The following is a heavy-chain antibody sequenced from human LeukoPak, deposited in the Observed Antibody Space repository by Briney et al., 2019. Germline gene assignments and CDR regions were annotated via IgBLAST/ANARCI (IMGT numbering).Heavy chain of an antibody. J-gene: IGHJ6*03. CDR3: ARGYLTEGGATARGVHYMDV. D-gene: IGHD5-12*01. V-gene: IGHV4-59*01. CDR2: IYYSGST. Sequence: PSETLSLTCTVSGGSISSYYWSWIRQPPGKGLEWIGYIYYSGSTNYNPSLKSRVTISVDTSKNQFSLKLSSVTAADTAVYYCARGYLTEGGATARGVHYMDVWGKGTTVTVSS. CDR1: GGSISSYY.